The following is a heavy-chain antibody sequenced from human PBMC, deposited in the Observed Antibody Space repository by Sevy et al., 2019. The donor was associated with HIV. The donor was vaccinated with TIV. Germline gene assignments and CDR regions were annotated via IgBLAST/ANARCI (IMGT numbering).Heavy chain of an antibody. V-gene: IGHV3-7*01. CDR2: MKQDGSEE. CDR3: VRERLGGYSYSLDY. D-gene: IGHD5-18*01. CDR1: GFSFSIYW. J-gene: IGHJ4*01. Sequence: GGSLRLSCAASGFSFSIYWMSWVRQAPGKGLEWVATMKQDGSEEDYVNSVKGRFTISRDNAKNSLFLQMNSLSAEDTAVYYCVRERLGGYSYSLDYWGHGTLVTVSS.